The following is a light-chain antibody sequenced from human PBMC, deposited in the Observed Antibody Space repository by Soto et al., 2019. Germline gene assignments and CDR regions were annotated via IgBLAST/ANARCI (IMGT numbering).Light chain of an antibody. V-gene: IGLV2-14*01. J-gene: IGLJ1*01. CDR1: SSDVGGYNY. CDR3: SSYTSTGTPWV. CDR2: DVT. Sequence: QSALTQPASVSGSPGQSITISCTGTSSDVGGYNYVSWYQQHPGKAPKLMIYDVTDWPSGVYNRFSGSKSGNTASLTISVLQAEDEDDYYCSSYTSTGTPWVFGTGTKVTVL.